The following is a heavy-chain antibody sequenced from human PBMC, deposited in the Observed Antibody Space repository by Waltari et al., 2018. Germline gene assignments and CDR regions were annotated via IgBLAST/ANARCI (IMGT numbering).Heavy chain of an antibody. D-gene: IGHD4-4*01. J-gene: IGHJ6*03. CDR1: GGSISSYY. V-gene: IGHV4-59*01. CDR3: ARGLTTSTYYYYYMDV. Sequence: QVQLQESGPGLVKPSETLSLTCTVSGGSISSYYWSWIRQPPGKGLEWIGYIYYSGSTNSNPSLKSRVTISVDTSKNQFSLKLSSVTAADTAVYYCARGLTTSTYYYYYMDVWGKGTTVTISS. CDR2: IYYSGST.